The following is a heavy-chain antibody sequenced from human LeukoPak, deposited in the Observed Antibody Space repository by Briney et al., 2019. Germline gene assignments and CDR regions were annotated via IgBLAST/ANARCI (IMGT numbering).Heavy chain of an antibody. CDR1: GYTFTDYY. CDR2: VDPEDGET. D-gene: IGHD2-2*02. V-gene: IGHV1-69-2*01. CDR3: ATYLYCSSTSCYTGWSDP. Sequence: ASVKVSCKVSGYTFTDYYMHWVQQAPGKGLEWMGLVDPEDGETIYAEKFQGRVTITADTSTDTAYMELSSLRSEDTAVYYCATYLYCSSTSCYTGWSDPWGQGTLGTVSS. J-gene: IGHJ5*02.